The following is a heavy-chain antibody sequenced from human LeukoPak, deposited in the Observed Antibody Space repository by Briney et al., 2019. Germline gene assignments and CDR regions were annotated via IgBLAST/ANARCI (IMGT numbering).Heavy chain of an antibody. J-gene: IGHJ4*02. CDR2: IYPSDSDT. CDR3: ARHYYGSGSSGQIDY. V-gene: IGHV5-51*01. Sequence: GESLKISCEASGYSFISYWVAWVRQMPGKGLEWMGVIYPSDSDTRYSPSFQGQVTISADKSITTAYLQWSSLKASDTAIYYCARHYYGSGSSGQIDYWGQGTLVTVSS. D-gene: IGHD3-10*01. CDR1: GYSFISYW.